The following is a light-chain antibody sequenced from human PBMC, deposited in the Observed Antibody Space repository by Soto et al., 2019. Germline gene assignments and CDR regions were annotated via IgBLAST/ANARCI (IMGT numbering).Light chain of an antibody. Sequence: EVVLTHSPGSLSLSPGERATLSCRASQSVISSYLAWYQQKPGQAPRLLIYGASSRATGIPDRFSGSGSGTDFTLTISSLEPEDFAVYYCQQRNSWPPTFTFGQGTRLEIK. CDR1: QSVISSY. V-gene: IGKV3D-20*02. CDR2: GAS. J-gene: IGKJ5*01. CDR3: QQRNSWPPTFT.